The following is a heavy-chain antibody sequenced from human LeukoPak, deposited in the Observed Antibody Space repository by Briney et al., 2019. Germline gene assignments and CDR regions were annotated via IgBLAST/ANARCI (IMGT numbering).Heavy chain of an antibody. V-gene: IGHV4-61*09. Sequence: SPVWTPSGGSLNSASYCWRWIRQPAGKGLEWIEKIYTSGNPKYNPSNPSLKSRVTMSVDTSKNHFSLKLNSVTAADTAVYYCARVNEGYSLSTRRGFFYFYMDFWGKGTMVTVSS. CDR2: IYTSGNP. D-gene: IGHD6-13*01. CDR1: GGSLNSASYC. CDR3: ARVNEGYSLSTRRGFFYFYMDF. J-gene: IGHJ6*03.